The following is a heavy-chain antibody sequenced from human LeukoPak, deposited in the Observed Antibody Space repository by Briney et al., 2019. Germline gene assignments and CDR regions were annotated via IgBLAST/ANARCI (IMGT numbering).Heavy chain of an antibody. J-gene: IGHJ4*02. Sequence: PSETLSLTCTVSGGSISSGGYYWSWIRQHPGKGLEWIGYIYYSGSTYYNPSLKSRVTISVDTSKNQFSLKLSSVTAADTAGDYCSRDPLGGSYFEYWGQGTLVPVSS. CDR1: GGSISSGGYY. CDR2: IYYSGST. V-gene: IGHV4-31*03. CDR3: SRDPLGGSYFEY. D-gene: IGHD1-26*01.